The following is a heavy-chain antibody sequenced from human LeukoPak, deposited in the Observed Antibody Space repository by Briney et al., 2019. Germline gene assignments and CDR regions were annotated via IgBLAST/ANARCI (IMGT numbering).Heavy chain of an antibody. Sequence: GGSLRLSCAASGFTFDDYGMSWFRQAQGKGLEWVSGIIWNGGSTGYADSVKGRFTISRDNAKNSLYLQMNSLRAEDTAVYYCARDYFSRAALLGYFDLWGRGTLVTVSS. J-gene: IGHJ2*01. CDR3: ARDYFSRAALLGYFDL. V-gene: IGHV3-20*04. D-gene: IGHD2-15*01. CDR2: IIWNGGST. CDR1: GFTFDDYG.